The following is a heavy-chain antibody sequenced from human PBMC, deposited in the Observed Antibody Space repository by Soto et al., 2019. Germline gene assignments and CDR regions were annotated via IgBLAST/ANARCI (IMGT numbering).Heavy chain of an antibody. Sequence: EVQLVESGGGLVQPGGSLRLSCAASGFSFSNYSMNWVRQAPGKGLEWVSYITSTSGTIYYADSVKGRFTTSRDNAKNSLYLQMNSLGDEDTAVYYCARLPKGTTVTSWCRGTLVTVSS. CDR3: ARLPKGTTVTS. CDR1: GFSFSNYS. CDR2: ITSTSGTI. V-gene: IGHV3-48*02. J-gene: IGHJ4*02. D-gene: IGHD4-17*01.